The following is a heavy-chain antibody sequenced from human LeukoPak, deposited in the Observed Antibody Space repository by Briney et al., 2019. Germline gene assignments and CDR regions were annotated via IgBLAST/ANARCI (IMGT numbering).Heavy chain of an antibody. CDR3: ASLMDLWSQGAFDI. V-gene: IGHV3-48*03. CDR1: GFTFSSYE. Sequence: PGGSLRLSCAASGFTFSSYEMNWVRQAPGKGLEWVSYISSSGSTIYYADSVKGRFTISRDNAKNSLYLQMNSLRAEDTAVYYCASLMDLWSQGAFDIWGQGTMVTVSS. CDR2: ISSSGSTI. D-gene: IGHD3-10*01. J-gene: IGHJ3*02.